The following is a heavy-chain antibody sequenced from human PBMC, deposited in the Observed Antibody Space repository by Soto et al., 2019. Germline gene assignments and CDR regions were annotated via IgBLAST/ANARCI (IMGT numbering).Heavy chain of an antibody. V-gene: IGHV4-31*03. D-gene: IGHD6-19*01. J-gene: IGHJ4*02. CDR2: IYYSGST. CDR1: GGSISSGGYY. CDR3: ARSVCAYSRGRGVCYFDY. Sequence: PSETLSLTCTVSGGSISSGGYYWSWIRQHPGKGLEWIGYIYYSGSTYYNPSLKSRVTISVDTSKNQFSLKLSSVTAADTAVYYCARSVCAYSRGRGVCYFDYWGQGTLVTVSS.